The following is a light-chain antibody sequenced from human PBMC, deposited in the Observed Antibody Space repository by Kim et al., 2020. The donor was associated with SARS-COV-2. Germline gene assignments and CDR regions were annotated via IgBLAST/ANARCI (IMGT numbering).Light chain of an antibody. J-gene: IGLJ2*01. CDR1: SGHSSYI. Sequence: QLVLTQSSSASASLGSSVKLTCTLSSGHSSYIIAWHQQQPGKAPRYLMKLEGSGSYNKGSGVPDRLSGSSSGADRYLTISNLQSEDEADYYCETWDSNIVVFGGGTQLTVL. CDR2: LEGSGSY. V-gene: IGLV4-60*03. CDR3: ETWDSNIVV.